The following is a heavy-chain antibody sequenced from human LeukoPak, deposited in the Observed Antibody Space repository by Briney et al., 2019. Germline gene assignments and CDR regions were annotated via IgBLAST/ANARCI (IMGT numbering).Heavy chain of an antibody. CDR1: GFTFSSYS. CDR2: ISSSGAST. Sequence: GGSLRLSCAASGFTFSSYSMNWVRQAPGKGLEWVSAISSSGASTYYADSVKGRFTISRDNSKNTLYLQMNSLRTEDTAVYYCARDYYESSGYPPEPYDNWGQGTLVTVSS. D-gene: IGHD3-22*01. CDR3: ARDYYESSGYPPEPYDN. J-gene: IGHJ4*02. V-gene: IGHV3-23*01.